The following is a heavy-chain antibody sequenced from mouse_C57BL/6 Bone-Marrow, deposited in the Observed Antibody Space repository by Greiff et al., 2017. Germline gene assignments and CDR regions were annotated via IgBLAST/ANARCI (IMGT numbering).Heavy chain of an antibody. Sequence: QVQLQQSGAELVKPGASVKISCKASGYAISSYWMNWVKQRPGKGLEWIGQIYPGDGDTNYNGKFKGKATLTADKSSSTAYMQLSSLTSEDSAVYFCARSEDPDSNYDYWYFDVWGTGTTVTVSS. CDR2: IYPGDGDT. V-gene: IGHV1-80*01. CDR1: GYAISSYW. D-gene: IGHD2-5*01. J-gene: IGHJ1*03. CDR3: ARSEDPDSNYDYWYFDV.